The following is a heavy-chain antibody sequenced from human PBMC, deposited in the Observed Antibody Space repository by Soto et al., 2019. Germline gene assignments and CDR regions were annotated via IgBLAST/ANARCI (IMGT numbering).Heavy chain of an antibody. Sequence: ASVKVSCKASGFTFTSYAMYWVRQSPGQRLEWMGWINADNGNTNYAQKLQGRVTMTTDTSTSTAYMELRSLRSDDTAVYYCARVQGGNYYGSGSYLPYYYYYMDVWGKGTTVTVSS. CDR3: ARVQGGNYYGSGSYLPYYYYYMDV. CDR1: GFTFTSYA. J-gene: IGHJ6*03. D-gene: IGHD3-10*01. V-gene: IGHV1-18*01. CDR2: INADNGNT.